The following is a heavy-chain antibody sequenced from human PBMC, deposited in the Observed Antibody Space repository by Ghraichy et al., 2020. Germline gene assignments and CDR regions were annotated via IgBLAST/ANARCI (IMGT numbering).Heavy chain of an antibody. V-gene: IGHV3-30*18. J-gene: IGHJ6*02. CDR2: ISYDGSEK. CDR1: EFTFSTFG. Sequence: GESLRLSCAASEFTFSTFGMHWVRQAPGKGLEWVAVISYDGSEKYYADSVKGRFAISRDNSKYTLYLQMNSLRAEDTAVYYCAKEGGTYFDSYYYGLNVWGQGTTVTVSS. CDR3: AKEGGTYFDSYYYGLNV. D-gene: IGHD1-26*01.